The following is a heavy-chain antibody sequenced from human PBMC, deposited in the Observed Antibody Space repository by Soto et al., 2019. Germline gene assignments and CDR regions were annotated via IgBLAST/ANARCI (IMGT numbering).Heavy chain of an antibody. CDR2: INPSGGST. CDR1: GYTFTRYY. J-gene: IGHJ4*02. Sequence: SVKVFCKASGYTFTRYYMHWLRQASAQGLAWMGIINPSGGSTSYAQKFQGRVTMTRDTSTSTVYMELSSLRSEDTAVYYCAREGQAAPRECYFDYCGPGTLSNVSS. V-gene: IGHV1-46*01. CDR3: AREGQAAPRECYFDY.